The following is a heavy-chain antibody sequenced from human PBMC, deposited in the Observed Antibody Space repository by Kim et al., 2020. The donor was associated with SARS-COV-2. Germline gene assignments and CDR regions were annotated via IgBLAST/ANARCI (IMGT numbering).Heavy chain of an antibody. Sequence: GRFTITRDDSKNTLYLEMTSRRAEDTAVYYCAKDGYDFWSGYYWGRYFDYWGQGTLVTVSS. D-gene: IGHD3-3*01. CDR3: AKDGYDFWSGYYWGRYFDY. J-gene: IGHJ4*02. V-gene: IGHV3-23*01.